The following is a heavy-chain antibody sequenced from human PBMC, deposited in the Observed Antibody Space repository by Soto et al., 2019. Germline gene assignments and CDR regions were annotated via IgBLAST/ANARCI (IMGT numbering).Heavy chain of an antibody. CDR3: ARDGGPKYLNWFDP. CDR1: GGSISSGGYY. CDR2: IYYSGST. V-gene: IGHV4-31*03. J-gene: IGHJ5*02. Sequence: QVQLQESGPGLVKPSQTLSLTCTVSGGSISSGGYYWSWIRQHPGKGLEWIGYIYYSGSTYYNPSLKSRVTISVDTSNNQFSLKLSSVTAAETAVYYCARDGGPKYLNWFDPWGQGTLVTVSS. D-gene: IGHD2-2*01.